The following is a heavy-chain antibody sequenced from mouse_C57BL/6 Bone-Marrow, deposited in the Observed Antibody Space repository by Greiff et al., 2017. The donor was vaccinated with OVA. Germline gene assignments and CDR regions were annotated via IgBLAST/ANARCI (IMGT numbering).Heavy chain of an antibody. V-gene: IGHV3-1*01. J-gene: IGHJ2*01. CDR3: ARGGLTGTGAFDY. Sequence: EVMLVESGPGMVKPSQSLSLTCTVTGYSITSGYDWHWIRHFPGNKLEWMGYISYSGSTNYNPSLKSRISITHDTSKNHFFLKLNSVTTEDTATYYCARGGLTGTGAFDYWAKAPLSQSPQ. D-gene: IGHD4-1*01. CDR2: ISYSGST. CDR1: GYSITSGYD.